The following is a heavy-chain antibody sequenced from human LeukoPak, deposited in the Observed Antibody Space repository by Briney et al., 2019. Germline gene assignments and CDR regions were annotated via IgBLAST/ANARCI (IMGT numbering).Heavy chain of an antibody. Sequence: GGSLRLSCAASGFTFSSYAMSWVRQAPGKGLEWISAISGSGGSTYYADSVKGRFTISRDNSKNTLYLQMNSLKTEDTAVYYCIRVQNSGTFGFDYWGQGTLVTVSS. V-gene: IGHV3-23*01. J-gene: IGHJ4*02. CDR3: IRVQNSGTFGFDY. CDR2: ISGSGGST. D-gene: IGHD1-26*01. CDR1: GFTFSSYA.